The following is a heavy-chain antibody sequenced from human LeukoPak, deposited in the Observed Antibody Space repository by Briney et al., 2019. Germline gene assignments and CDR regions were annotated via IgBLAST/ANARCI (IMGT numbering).Heavy chain of an antibody. D-gene: IGHD2-15*01. V-gene: IGHV4-38-2*02. CDR3: ARYGLLGISEINAFDI. Sequence: PSETLSLTCNVFGYSISSAYSWGWIRQPPGKGLEWIGSLYHGGNSYYNPSLQSRVTISLDTSESQFSLKLSSVTAADTAVYYCARYGLLGISEINAFDIWGQGTLVTVSS. J-gene: IGHJ3*02. CDR1: GYSISSAYS. CDR2: LYHGGNS.